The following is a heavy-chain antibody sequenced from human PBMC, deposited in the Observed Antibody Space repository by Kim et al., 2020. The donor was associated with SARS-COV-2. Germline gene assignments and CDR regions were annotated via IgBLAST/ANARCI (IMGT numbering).Heavy chain of an antibody. CDR3: ARETGGYLYYFDY. V-gene: IGHV1-46*01. D-gene: IGHD3-22*01. J-gene: IGHJ4*02. Sequence: YAQKFQGRVTMTRDTSTSTVYMELSSLRSEDTAVYYCARETGGYLYYFDYWGQGTLVTVSS.